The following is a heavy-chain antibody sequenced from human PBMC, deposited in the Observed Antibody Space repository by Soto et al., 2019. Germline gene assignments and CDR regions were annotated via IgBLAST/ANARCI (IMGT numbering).Heavy chain of an antibody. CDR3: ARAMVVTQNWFDP. CDR2: IYYSGST. Sequence: QVQLQESGPGLVKPSQTLSLTCTVSGGSMISGDYYWSWIRQPPGKGLEWIGYIYYSGSTYYNPSLKSRVTISVDTSKNQFSLKLSSVTAADTAVYYCARAMVVTQNWFDPWGQGTLVTVSS. J-gene: IGHJ5*02. D-gene: IGHD2-21*02. V-gene: IGHV4-30-4*01. CDR1: GGSMISGDYY.